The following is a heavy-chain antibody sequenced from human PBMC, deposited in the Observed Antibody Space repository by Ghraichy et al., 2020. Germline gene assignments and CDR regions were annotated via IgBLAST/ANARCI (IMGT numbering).Heavy chain of an antibody. V-gene: IGHV3-21*01. CDR3: ARDIDSSSWSGGGLDI. Sequence: GGSLRLSCAASGFTFSSYSMNWVRQAPGKGLEWVSSISSSSSYIYYADSVKGRFTISRDNAKNSLYLQMNSLRAEDTAVYYCARDIDSSSWSGGGLDIWGQGTMVTVSS. J-gene: IGHJ3*02. D-gene: IGHD6-13*01. CDR1: GFTFSSYS. CDR2: ISSSSSYI.